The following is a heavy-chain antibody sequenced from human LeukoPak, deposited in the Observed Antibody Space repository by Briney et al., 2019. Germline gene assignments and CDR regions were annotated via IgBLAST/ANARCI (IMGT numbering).Heavy chain of an antibody. CDR3: ATGRSIAAAGIDY. CDR1: GGSISTYY. Sequence: SETLSLTCTVSGGSISTYYWTWIRQPPGKRLEWIGFSHYSGSTNYNPSLKSRVTISVDTSKNQFSLKLSSVTAADTAVYYCATGRSIAAAGIDYWGQGTLVTVSS. V-gene: IGHV4-59*01. CDR2: SHYSGST. D-gene: IGHD6-13*01. J-gene: IGHJ4*02.